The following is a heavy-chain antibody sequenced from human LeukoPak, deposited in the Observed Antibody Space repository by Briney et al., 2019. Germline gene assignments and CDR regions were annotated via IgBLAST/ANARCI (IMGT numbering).Heavy chain of an antibody. V-gene: IGHV4-39*07. CDR1: GASISSTSYY. CDR2: TYYRGTT. Sequence: IPSDTLSLTCTVSGASISSTSYYWGWIPQPPGKGLEGIGSTYYRGTTYYNPSLKSQITIPVDASKNQFSLKLSSVTAADTAVYYCARDWNRYAYWGQGTLVTVSS. CDR3: ARDWNRYAY. D-gene: IGHD1-1*01. J-gene: IGHJ4*02.